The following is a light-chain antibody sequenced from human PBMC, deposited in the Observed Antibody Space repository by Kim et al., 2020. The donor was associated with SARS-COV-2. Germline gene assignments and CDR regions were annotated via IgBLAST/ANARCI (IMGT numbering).Light chain of an antibody. J-gene: IGLJ3*02. CDR3: SSYTSSSTWV. CDR1: SRDVGGYNE. Sequence: QPMTTSCTETSRDVGGYNEGSWYQQHPGKAPKRLIYEASKRPSGVSNRFSGSKSGNTASLTISGLHAEDDADYYCSSYTSSSTWVFGGGTQLTVL. CDR2: EAS. V-gene: IGLV2-14*01.